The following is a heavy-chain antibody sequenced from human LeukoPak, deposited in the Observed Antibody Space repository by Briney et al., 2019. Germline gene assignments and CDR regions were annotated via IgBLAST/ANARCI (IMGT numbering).Heavy chain of an antibody. D-gene: IGHD1-26*01. CDR1: GDSISSSSYY. CDR3: ARHRGVGASFDY. Sequence: PSETLSLTCTVSGDSISSSSYYWGWIRQPPGKGLEWIGSFYYSGSTYYNPSLKSRVTISVDTSKNQFCLKLSSVTAADTAVYYCARHRGVGASFDYWGQGTLVTVSS. J-gene: IGHJ4*02. CDR2: FYYSGST. V-gene: IGHV4-39*01.